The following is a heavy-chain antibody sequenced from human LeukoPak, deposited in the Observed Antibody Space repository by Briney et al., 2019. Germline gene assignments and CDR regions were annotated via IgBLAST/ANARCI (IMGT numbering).Heavy chain of an antibody. CDR2: INAGNGNT. D-gene: IGHD6-13*01. Sequence: ASVKVSCKASGYTFTSFALHWVRQAPGQRLEWMGWINAGNGNTKYSQKFQGRVTIFRDTSATTAYMVLSSLRSEDTAVYYCARSKPSKPYSSSFDYWGQGTLVTVSS. CDR1: GYTFTSFA. V-gene: IGHV1-3*01. CDR3: ARSKPSKPYSSSFDY. J-gene: IGHJ4*02.